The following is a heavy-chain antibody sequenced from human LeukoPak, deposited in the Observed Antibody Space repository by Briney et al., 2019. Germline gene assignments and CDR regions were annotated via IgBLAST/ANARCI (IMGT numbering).Heavy chain of an antibody. D-gene: IGHD2-2*02. Sequence: ASVKVSCKASGGTFSSYAISWVRRAPGQGREWMGGIIPIFGTANYAQKFQGRVTITADESTSTAYMELSSLRSEDTAVYYCGGLYCSSTSCYTGRISYWGQGTLVTVSS. CDR1: GGTFSSYA. CDR3: GGLYCSSTSCYTGRISY. V-gene: IGHV1-69*13. CDR2: IIPIFGTA. J-gene: IGHJ4*02.